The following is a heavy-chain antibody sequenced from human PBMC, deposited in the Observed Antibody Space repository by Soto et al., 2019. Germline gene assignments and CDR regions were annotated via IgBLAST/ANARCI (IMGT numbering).Heavy chain of an antibody. Sequence: GGSLRLSCAGSGFTFSEYWMSWVRQTPGTGLEWVANIKQDGGETYYVDSVRGRFTISRDNAKNSLYLQMNSLRVEDSAVYYCASRPPGVTYFGVFDYWGQGTQVTVSS. CDR1: GFTFSEYW. D-gene: IGHD1-26*01. CDR3: ASRPPGVTYFGVFDY. CDR2: IKQDGGET. V-gene: IGHV3-7*01. J-gene: IGHJ4*02.